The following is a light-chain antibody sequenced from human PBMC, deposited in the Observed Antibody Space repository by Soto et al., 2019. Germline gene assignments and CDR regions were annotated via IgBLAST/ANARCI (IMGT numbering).Light chain of an antibody. Sequence: DIQMTQSPSSLSASVGDRVTITCRASQSISNYLNWYQQKPGKAPKLLIYSASTLQSGVPSRFSGSGSGTAFTLTISSLQPDDFATYYCQQSYRTPITFGQGPRLEIK. CDR2: SAS. CDR1: QSISNY. CDR3: QQSYRTPIT. J-gene: IGKJ5*01. V-gene: IGKV1-39*01.